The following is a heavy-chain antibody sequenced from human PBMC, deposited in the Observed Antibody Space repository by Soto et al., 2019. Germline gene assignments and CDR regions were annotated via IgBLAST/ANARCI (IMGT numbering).Heavy chain of an antibody. Sequence: QVQLVQSGAEVKKPGASVKVSCKASGYTFTSYGITWVRQAPGQGLEWIGWISAYNRNTNYSQKLQGRATMTTDTSTSTAYMELRSLRSDDTAVYYCARDGVDRTTVYYYGMDVWGQGATVTVSS. CDR2: ISAYNRNT. D-gene: IGHD5-18*01. CDR3: ARDGVDRTTVYYYGMDV. J-gene: IGHJ6*02. V-gene: IGHV1-18*01. CDR1: GYTFTSYG.